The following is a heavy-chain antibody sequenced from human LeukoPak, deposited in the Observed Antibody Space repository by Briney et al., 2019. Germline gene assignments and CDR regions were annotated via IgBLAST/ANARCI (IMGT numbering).Heavy chain of an antibody. V-gene: IGHV4-4*09. CDR1: DGSINSYY. CDR3: GRRGSYSDQ. D-gene: IGHD3-10*01. J-gene: IGHJ5*02. CDR2: IHNSGAT. Sequence: SETLSLTCSVSDGSINSYYWNWIRQPPGKGLEWIGYIHNSGATPYNPSLKSRVTSSLDTSKNQFSLKLSSVTAADTAVYYCGRRGSYSDQWGKRTLGTVTS.